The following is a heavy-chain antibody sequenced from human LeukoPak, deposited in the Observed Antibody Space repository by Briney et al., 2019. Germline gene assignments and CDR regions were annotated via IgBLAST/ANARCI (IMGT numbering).Heavy chain of an antibody. Sequence: PGGSLRLSCAASGFTFSDYYMSWIRQAPGKGLEWFSYISSRGTYTNYPDSVRGRFTISRDNAKNSLYLHMNSLRAEDTAIYYCAREISQPYGFDYWGQGTLVTVSS. V-gene: IGHV3-11*06. CDR1: GFTFSDYY. CDR3: AREISQPYGFDY. J-gene: IGHJ4*02. CDR2: ISSRGTYT. D-gene: IGHD4-17*01.